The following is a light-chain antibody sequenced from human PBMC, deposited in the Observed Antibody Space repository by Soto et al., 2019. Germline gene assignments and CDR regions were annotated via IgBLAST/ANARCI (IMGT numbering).Light chain of an antibody. CDR3: QQYKNWLTWT. J-gene: IGKJ1*01. CDR1: QSVSSN. CDR2: GAS. V-gene: IGKV3-15*01. Sequence: EIVLTQSPATLSLSPGERATLSCRASQSVSSNLAWYQQKPGQAPRLLIYGASTRATGIPARFSGSGSGTEFTLTISSLQSEDFAVYYCQQYKNWLTWTFGQGTKLDIK.